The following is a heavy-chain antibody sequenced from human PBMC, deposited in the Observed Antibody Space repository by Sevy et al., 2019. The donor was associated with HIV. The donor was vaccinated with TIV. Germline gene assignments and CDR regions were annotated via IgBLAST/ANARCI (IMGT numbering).Heavy chain of an antibody. Sequence: SGPTLVKPTQTLTLTCTCSGFSLSTSGMSVTWIRQPPGKALELLALLGWDDVKYFSTSLKTRLSISKDTSKNHVVLTMTNMDPADTATYYCARVGRGSGSYPYYYYAMDVWGQGTTVTVSS. CDR3: ARVGRGSGSYPYYYYAMDV. V-gene: IGHV2-70*01. CDR1: GFSLSTSGMS. J-gene: IGHJ6*02. CDR2: LGWDDVK. D-gene: IGHD3-10*01.